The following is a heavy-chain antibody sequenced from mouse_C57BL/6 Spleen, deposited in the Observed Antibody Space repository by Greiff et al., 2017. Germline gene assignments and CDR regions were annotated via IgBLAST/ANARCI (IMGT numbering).Heavy chain of an antibody. Sequence: DVKLVESGPGMVKPSQSLSLTCTVTGYSITSGYDWHWIRHFPGNKLEWMGYISYSGSTNYNPSLKSRISITHDTSKNHFFLKLNSVTTEDTATYYCARGGNYVYFDYWGQGTTLTVSS. CDR3: ARGGNYVYFDY. CDR1: GYSITSGYD. CDR2: ISYSGST. D-gene: IGHD2-1*01. V-gene: IGHV3-1*01. J-gene: IGHJ2*01.